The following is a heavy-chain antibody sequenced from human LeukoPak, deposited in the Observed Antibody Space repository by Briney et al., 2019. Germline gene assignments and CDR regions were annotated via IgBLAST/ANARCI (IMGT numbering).Heavy chain of an antibody. CDR3: ARVKGYYDSRDAFDI. V-gene: IGHV4-4*07. J-gene: IGHJ3*02. CDR2: IYSSGST. D-gene: IGHD3-22*01. Sequence: PSETLSLTCTASGGSISSYYWSWIRQPAGRGLEWIARIYSSGSTNYNPSLESRVTLSVDTSKNQFSLKLSSVTAADTAVYYCARVKGYYDSRDAFDIWGQGTMVTVSS. CDR1: GGSISSYY.